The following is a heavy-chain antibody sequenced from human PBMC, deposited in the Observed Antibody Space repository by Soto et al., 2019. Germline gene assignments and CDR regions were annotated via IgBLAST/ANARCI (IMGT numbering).Heavy chain of an antibody. CDR3: VTSYGSGYRAFDY. Sequence: QVQLVQSGAEVKRPGSSVKVSCKASGDTFSFYSINWVRQAPGLGLEWMGRVNPILSMSNYVQRFQGRVTMTADKSTSTAYMELSGLRSEDTAMYYCVTSYGSGYRAFDYWGQGALVTVSS. J-gene: IGHJ4*02. CDR1: GDTFSFYS. D-gene: IGHD3-10*01. V-gene: IGHV1-69*04. CDR2: VNPILSMS.